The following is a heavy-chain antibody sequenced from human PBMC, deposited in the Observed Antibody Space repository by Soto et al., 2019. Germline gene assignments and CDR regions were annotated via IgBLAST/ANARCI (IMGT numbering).Heavy chain of an antibody. Sequence: GGSLRLSCTASGFTFGDYAMSWVRQAPGKGLEWVGFIRSKAYGGTTEYAASVKGRFTISRDDSKSIAYLQMNSLKTEDTAVYYCTRDKAGGWLQEFDYWGQGTLVTVSS. J-gene: IGHJ4*02. D-gene: IGHD5-12*01. CDR2: IRSKAYGGTT. V-gene: IGHV3-49*04. CDR3: TRDKAGGWLQEFDY. CDR1: GFTFGDYA.